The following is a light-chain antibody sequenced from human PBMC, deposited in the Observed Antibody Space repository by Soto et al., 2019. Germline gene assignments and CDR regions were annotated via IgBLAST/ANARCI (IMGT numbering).Light chain of an antibody. V-gene: IGLV1-44*01. CDR2: SDN. Sequence: QSVLTQPTSASGTPGQRVTISCSGSSSNIGSNSVNWYQQFPQTAPKLLIYSDNQRPSGVPDRFSGSKSGTSASLAISGLQSEDEADYYCATWDDSLNGLVFGGGTKLTVL. CDR3: ATWDDSLNGLV. CDR1: SSNIGSNS. J-gene: IGLJ2*01.